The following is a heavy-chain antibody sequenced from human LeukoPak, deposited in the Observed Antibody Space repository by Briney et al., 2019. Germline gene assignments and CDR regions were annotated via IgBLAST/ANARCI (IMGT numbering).Heavy chain of an antibody. D-gene: IGHD2-2*01. CDR2: IFYTGDT. J-gene: IGHJ2*01. CDR1: GGFISGYY. V-gene: IGHV4-59*01. CDR3: ARSQYQLLSDWYFDL. Sequence: ASETLSLTCTVSGGFISGYYWNWIRQSPGKGLEWIGYIFYTGDTDYNPSLKSRVTISVDTSKNQFSLKLSSVTAADTAVYYCARSQYQLLSDWYFDLWGRGTLVTVSS.